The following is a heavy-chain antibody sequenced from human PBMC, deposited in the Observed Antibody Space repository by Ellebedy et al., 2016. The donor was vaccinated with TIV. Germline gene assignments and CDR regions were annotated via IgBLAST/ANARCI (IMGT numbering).Heavy chain of an antibody. Sequence: ASVKVSXXASGYTFTGYYMHWVRQATGQGLEWMGWMNPNSGNTGYAQKFQGRVTMTRNTSISTAYMELSSLRSEDTAVYYCARVNWYSSGWYLGYWGQGTLVTVSS. CDR3: ARVNWYSSGWYLGY. CDR2: MNPNSGNT. D-gene: IGHD6-19*01. J-gene: IGHJ4*02. CDR1: GYTFTGYY. V-gene: IGHV1-8*02.